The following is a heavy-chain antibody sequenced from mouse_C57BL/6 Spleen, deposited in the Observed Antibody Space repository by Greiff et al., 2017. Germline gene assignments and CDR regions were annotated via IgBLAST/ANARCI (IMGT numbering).Heavy chain of an antibody. CDR2: IHPNSGST. CDR1: GYTFTSYW. J-gene: IGHJ2*01. CDR3: APYYDYPYY. D-gene: IGHD2-4*01. Sequence: VQLQQPGAELVKPGASVKLSCKASGYTFTSYWMHWVKQRPGQGLEWIGMIHPNSGSTNYNEKFKSKATLTLDKSSSTAYMQLSSRTSADSAVYYGAPYYDYPYYWGQGTTLTVAS. V-gene: IGHV1-64*01.